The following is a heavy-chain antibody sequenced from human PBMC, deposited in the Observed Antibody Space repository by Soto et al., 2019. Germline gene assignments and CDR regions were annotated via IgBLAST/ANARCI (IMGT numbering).Heavy chain of an antibody. CDR1: GGSISSYY. CDR2: IYYSGST. V-gene: IGHV4-59*01. J-gene: IGHJ2*01. Sequence: SETLSLTCTVSGGSISSYYWSWIRQPPGKGLEWIGYIYYSGSTNYNPSLKSRVTISVDTSKNQFSLKLSSVTAADTAVYYCARGADSSSWYWYFDLWGRGTLVTVSS. CDR3: ARGADSSSWYWYFDL. D-gene: IGHD6-13*01.